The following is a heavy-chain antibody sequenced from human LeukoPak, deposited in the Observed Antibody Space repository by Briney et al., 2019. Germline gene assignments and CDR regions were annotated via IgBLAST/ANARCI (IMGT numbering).Heavy chain of an antibody. Sequence: GGSLRLSCAASGFIFDDYAMHWVRQAPGKGLEWVSGISWNSGSIGYADSVKGRFTISRDNAKNSLYLQMNSLRAEDTALYYCAKDSLSYGSICYYYMDVWGKGTTVTISS. CDR3: AKDSLSYGSICYYYMDV. V-gene: IGHV3-9*01. J-gene: IGHJ6*03. CDR1: GFIFDDYA. CDR2: ISWNSGSI. D-gene: IGHD3-10*01.